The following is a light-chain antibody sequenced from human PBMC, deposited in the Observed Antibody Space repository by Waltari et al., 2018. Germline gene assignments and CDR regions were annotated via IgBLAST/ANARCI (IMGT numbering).Light chain of an antibody. J-gene: IGLJ2*01. CDR3: CSYAGSHSLM. CDR1: TSDIGRL. Sequence: QSALTQPASVSGSPGQSITISCTGTTSDIGRLVSWYQQHPDQVPKLIIFGVTRAPSGVSNRFSGYKSGTPAFLTISGLQAEDGANCYCCSYAGSHSLMVGGGTKLTVL. CDR2: GVT. V-gene: IGLV2-23*02.